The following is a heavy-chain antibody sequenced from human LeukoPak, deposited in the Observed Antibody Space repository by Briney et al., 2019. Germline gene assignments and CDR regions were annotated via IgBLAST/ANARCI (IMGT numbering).Heavy chain of an antibody. CDR3: AKDIRVGATVRGAFDI. D-gene: IGHD1-26*01. J-gene: IGHJ3*02. V-gene: IGHV3-9*01. CDR2: ISWNSGSI. CDR1: GFTFDDYA. Sequence: GGSLRLSCAASGFTFDDYAMHWVRHAPGKGLDWVSGISWNSGSIGYADSVKGRFTISRDNAKNSLYLQMNSLRAEDTALYYCAKDIRVGATVRGAFDIWGQGTMVTVSS.